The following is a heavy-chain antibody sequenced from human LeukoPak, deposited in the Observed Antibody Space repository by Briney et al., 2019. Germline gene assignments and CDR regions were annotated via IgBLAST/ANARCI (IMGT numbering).Heavy chain of an antibody. CDR2: ISGSGNST. J-gene: IGHJ4*02. CDR3: VRASTTVPNLLDY. Sequence: PGGSLRLSCAASGFTFNNYAMIWVRQAPGKGLEWVSVISGSGNSTYYADSVKGRFTISRDNSKNTLYLQTSSLGADDAAVYYCVRASTTVPNLLDYWGQGALVSVSS. V-gene: IGHV3-23*01. D-gene: IGHD4-17*01. CDR1: GFTFNNYA.